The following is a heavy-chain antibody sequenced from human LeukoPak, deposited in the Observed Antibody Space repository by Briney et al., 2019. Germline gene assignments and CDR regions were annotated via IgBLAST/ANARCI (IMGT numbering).Heavy chain of an antibody. CDR1: GYTFTGYY. J-gene: IGHJ5*02. Sequence: PWASVKVSCKASGYTFTGYYMHWVRQAPGQGLEWMGWINPNSGGTNYAQKFQGRVTMTRDTSISTAYMELSRLRSDDTAVYYCARISSIWDWFDPWGQGTLVTVSS. CDR2: INPNSGGT. D-gene: IGHD3-16*01. V-gene: IGHV1-2*02. CDR3: ARISSIWDWFDP.